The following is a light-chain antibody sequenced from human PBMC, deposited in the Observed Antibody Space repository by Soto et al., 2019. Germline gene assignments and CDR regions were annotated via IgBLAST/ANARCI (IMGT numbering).Light chain of an antibody. V-gene: IGLV2-18*02. J-gene: IGLJ2*01. Sequence: QSVLTQPPSVSGSPGQSVTISCTGTSSDVGNYNRVSWYQQPPGTAPKLMIYEVTNRPSGVPDRFSGSKSGNTASLSIPGLQAEDEADYYCSSYTSSNTLLFGGGTKLTVL. CDR3: SSYTSSNTLL. CDR1: SSDVGNYNR. CDR2: EVT.